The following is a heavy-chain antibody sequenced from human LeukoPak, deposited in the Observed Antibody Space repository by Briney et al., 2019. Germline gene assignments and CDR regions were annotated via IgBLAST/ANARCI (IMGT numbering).Heavy chain of an antibody. Sequence: GASVKVSCKASGYTFTTYYIHWVRQAPGQGLEWMGLINPSGGSTSYAQKFQGRVTMTRDTSTSTVYMELSSLRSEDTAVYYCAKDAVAGIHYYDYWGQGTLVTVSS. V-gene: IGHV1-46*01. CDR2: INPSGGST. J-gene: IGHJ4*02. D-gene: IGHD6-19*01. CDR3: AKDAVAGIHYYDY. CDR1: GYTFTTYY.